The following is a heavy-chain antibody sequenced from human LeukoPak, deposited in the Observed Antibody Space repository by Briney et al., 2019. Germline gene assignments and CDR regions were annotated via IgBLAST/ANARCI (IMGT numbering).Heavy chain of an antibody. Sequence: GGSLRLSCAGSEFTFSDYWMTWVRQAPGKGLEWVANINEGGSDKYYVDSVKGRFTISRDNSKNTLYLQMNSLRAEDTAVYYCGREGPTVTTIYGMDVWGQGTTVTVSS. D-gene: IGHD4-17*01. V-gene: IGHV3-7*01. CDR1: EFTFSDYW. CDR2: INEGGSDK. J-gene: IGHJ6*02. CDR3: GREGPTVTTIYGMDV.